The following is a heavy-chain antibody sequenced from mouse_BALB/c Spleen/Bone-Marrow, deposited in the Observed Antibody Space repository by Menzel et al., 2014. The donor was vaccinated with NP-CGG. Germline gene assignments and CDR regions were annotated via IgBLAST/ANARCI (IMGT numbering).Heavy chain of an antibody. Sequence: EVKLQESGAELVKPGASVKLSCTASGFNIKDTYMHWVKQRPEQGLEWIGRIDPANGNTKYDPKFQGKATITADTSSNTAYLQLSSLTSEDTAVYYCAVYDYEGFAYRGQVTLVTVSA. D-gene: IGHD2-4*01. J-gene: IGHJ3*01. CDR2: IDPANGNT. CDR1: GFNIKDTY. CDR3: AVYDYEGFAY. V-gene: IGHV14-3*02.